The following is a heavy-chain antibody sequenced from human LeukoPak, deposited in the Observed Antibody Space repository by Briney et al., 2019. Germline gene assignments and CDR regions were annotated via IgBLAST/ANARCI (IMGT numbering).Heavy chain of an antibody. V-gene: IGHV3-7*01. D-gene: IGHD3-3*01. CDR3: ATDRGWRTSGYYLYYFEY. J-gene: IGHJ4*02. CDR2: IKHDGSEK. Sequence: GGSLRLSCAASGFIFTNYFMSWVRQAPGKGLEWVASIKHDGSEKYYVDSMRGRFTISRDNTMNSLYLQMSSLRAEDTAAYYCATDRGWRTSGYYLYYFEYWGQGTLVTVSS. CDR1: GFIFTNYF.